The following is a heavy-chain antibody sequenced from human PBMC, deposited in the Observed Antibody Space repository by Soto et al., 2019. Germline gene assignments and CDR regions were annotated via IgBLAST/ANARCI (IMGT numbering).Heavy chain of an antibody. CDR3: ARDCSSSNCYTD. CDR2: MNPSSGNT. J-gene: IGHJ4*02. Sequence: GASVKVSCKASGYSFTSHDINWVRQATGQGLEWMGWMNPSSGNTVYAQKFQGRLTMTRNTSIRTAYMELSSLRPEDTAVYYCARDCSSSNCYTDWGQGTLVTVSS. CDR1: GYSFTSHD. D-gene: IGHD2-2*02. V-gene: IGHV1-8*01.